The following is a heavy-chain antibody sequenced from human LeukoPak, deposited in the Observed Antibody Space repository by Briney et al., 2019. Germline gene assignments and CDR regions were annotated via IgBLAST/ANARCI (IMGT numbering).Heavy chain of an antibody. J-gene: IGHJ4*02. CDR1: GFTFSSYA. CDR2: ITASGGNT. V-gene: IGHV3-23*01. Sequence: PGGSLRLSCAASGFTFSSYAMGWVRQAPGKGLEWVSAITASGGNTYYADSVKGRFTISRDNSKNTLYLQMNSLRVEDTAVYYCAKRSADSSGYSFDYWGQGILVTVSS. CDR3: AKRSADSSGYSFDY. D-gene: IGHD3-22*01.